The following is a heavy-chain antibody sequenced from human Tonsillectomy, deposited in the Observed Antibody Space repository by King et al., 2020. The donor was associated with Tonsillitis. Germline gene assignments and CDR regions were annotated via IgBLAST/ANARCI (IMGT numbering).Heavy chain of an antibody. V-gene: IGHV4-30-4*07. J-gene: IGHJ3*02. D-gene: IGHD1-26*01. CDR1: GGSISSGGYS. CDR2: IYYSGST. CDR3: ARGLLAVDAFDI. Sequence: VQLQESGPGLVKPSQTLSLTCAVSGGSISSGGYSWSWIRQPPGQGLEWIGYIYYSGSTYYNPSLKSRVTISVDTSKNQFSLKLSSVTAADTAVYYCARGLLAVDAFDIWGQGTMVTVSS.